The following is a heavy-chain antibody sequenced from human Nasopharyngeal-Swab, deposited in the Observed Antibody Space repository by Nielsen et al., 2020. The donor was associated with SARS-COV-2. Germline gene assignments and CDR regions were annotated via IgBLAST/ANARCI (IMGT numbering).Heavy chain of an antibody. CDR2: IKSDGSST. Sequence: GGSLRLSCAASGVTFSSYWMHWVRQVPGKGLVWVARIKSDGSSTSYADSVKGRFTISRDNAKNTLYLQMNSLRAEDTAVYYCARAYYFDSWGQGTLVTVSS. J-gene: IGHJ4*02. V-gene: IGHV3-74*01. CDR1: GVTFSSYW. CDR3: ARAYYFDS.